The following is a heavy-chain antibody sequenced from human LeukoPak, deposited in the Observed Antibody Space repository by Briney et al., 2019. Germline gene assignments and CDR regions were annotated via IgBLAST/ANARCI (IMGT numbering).Heavy chain of an antibody. Sequence: ASVKVSCKASGYTFTSYYMHWVRQAPGQGLEWMGIINPSGGSTSYAQKFQGRVTMTRDTSISTAYMELSRLRSDDTAVYYCARVGVVRGVIMGSFDYWGQGTLVTVSS. V-gene: IGHV1-46*01. CDR2: INPSGGST. CDR1: GYTFTSYY. J-gene: IGHJ4*02. CDR3: ARVGVVRGVIMGSFDY. D-gene: IGHD3-10*01.